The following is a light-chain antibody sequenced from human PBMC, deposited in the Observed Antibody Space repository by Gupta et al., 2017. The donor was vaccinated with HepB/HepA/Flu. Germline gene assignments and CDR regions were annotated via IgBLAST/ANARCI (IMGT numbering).Light chain of an antibody. Sequence: EIVMTQSPATLSVSPGERATISCRASQTISSNLGWYQQKPGQAPRLLIYGASFRATGISHWFTGSGSETEFTLTISSLQSEDYALYYCQHYHNWPRTFGQGTKVEIK. V-gene: IGKV3-15*01. J-gene: IGKJ1*01. CDR3: QHYHNWPRT. CDR2: GAS. CDR1: QTISSN.